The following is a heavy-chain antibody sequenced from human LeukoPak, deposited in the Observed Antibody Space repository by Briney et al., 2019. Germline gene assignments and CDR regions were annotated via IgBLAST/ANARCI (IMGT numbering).Heavy chain of an antibody. CDR2: ISSSSSYI. CDR1: GFTFSSYS. CDR3: ARGRYYDSSGNNFDY. V-gene: IGHV3-21*01. J-gene: IGHJ4*02. Sequence: PGGSLRLSCAASGFTFSSYSVNWVRQAPGKGLEWVSSISSSSSYIYYADSVKGRFTISRDNAKNSLYLQMNSLRAEDTAVYYCARGRYYDSSGNNFDYWGQGTLVTVFS. D-gene: IGHD3-22*01.